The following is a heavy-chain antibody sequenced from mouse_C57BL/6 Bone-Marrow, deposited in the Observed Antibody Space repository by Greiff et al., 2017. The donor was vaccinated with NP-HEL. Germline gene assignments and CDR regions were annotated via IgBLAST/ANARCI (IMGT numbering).Heavy chain of an antibody. CDR3: ARQRTTVVPYYAMDY. V-gene: IGHV5-2*01. D-gene: IGHD1-1*01. CDR1: EYEFPSHD. J-gene: IGHJ4*01. CDR2: INSDGGST. Sequence: DVKLVESGGGLVQPGESLKLSCESNEYEFPSHDMSWVRKTPEKRLELVAAINSDGGSTYYPDTMERRFIISRDNTKKTLYLQMSSLRSEDTALYYCARQRTTVVPYYAMDYWGQGTSVTVSS.